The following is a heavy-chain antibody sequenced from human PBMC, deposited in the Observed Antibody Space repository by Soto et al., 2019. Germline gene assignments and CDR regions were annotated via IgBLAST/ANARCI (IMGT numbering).Heavy chain of an antibody. CDR2: ISATGADT. Sequence: XGSLGLSCAACGFTVSDYAVSGVRQAPGEGLRWVSAISATGADTYYADFVRGRFTVSRDNSKNTLYLQMNGLRVEDSAVYYCAKEMSIGRPYDYWGQGTLVTVSS. CDR1: GFTVSDYA. D-gene: IGHD3-3*02. J-gene: IGHJ4*02. V-gene: IGHV3-23*01. CDR3: AKEMSIGRPYDY.